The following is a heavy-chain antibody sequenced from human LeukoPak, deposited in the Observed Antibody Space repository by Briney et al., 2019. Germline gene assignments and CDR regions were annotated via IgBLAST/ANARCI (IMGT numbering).Heavy chain of an antibody. D-gene: IGHD5-18*01. V-gene: IGHV1-8*01. Sequence: ASVKVSCKASGYTFTSYDINWVRQATGQGLEWMGWMNPNSGNTGYAQKFQGGVTMTRNTSISTAYMELSSLRSEDTAVYYCARGGYSYGYSEVNDAFDIWGQGTMVTVSS. CDR1: GYTFTSYD. J-gene: IGHJ3*02. CDR2: MNPNSGNT. CDR3: ARGGYSYGYSEVNDAFDI.